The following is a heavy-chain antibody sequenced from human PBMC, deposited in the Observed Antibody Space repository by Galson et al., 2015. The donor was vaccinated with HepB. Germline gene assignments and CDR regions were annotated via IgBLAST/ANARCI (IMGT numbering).Heavy chain of an antibody. CDR1: GFTFSNYA. V-gene: IGHV3-30-3*01. Sequence: SLRLSCATSGFTFSNYAMHWVRQAPGKGLEWVAVISYDGSNKYYADSVKGRFTISRDNPKHTLYVQMDSLRAEDTAVYYCARVRDSSGFYSFDYWGQGSLVTVSS. CDR3: ARVRDSSGFYSFDY. J-gene: IGHJ4*02. CDR2: ISYDGSNK. D-gene: IGHD3-22*01.